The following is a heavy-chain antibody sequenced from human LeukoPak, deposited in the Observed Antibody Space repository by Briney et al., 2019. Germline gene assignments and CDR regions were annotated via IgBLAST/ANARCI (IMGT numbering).Heavy chain of an antibody. CDR3: ARVYYDSSGYLLFDY. V-gene: IGHV4-59*08. Sequence: SETLSLTCTVSGGSISSYYWSWIRQPPGKGLEWIGYIYYSGSTNYNPSLKSRVTISVDTSKNQFSLKLSFVTAADTAVYYCARVYYDSSGYLLFDYWGQGTLVTVSS. CDR2: IYYSGST. D-gene: IGHD3-22*01. CDR1: GGSISSYY. J-gene: IGHJ4*02.